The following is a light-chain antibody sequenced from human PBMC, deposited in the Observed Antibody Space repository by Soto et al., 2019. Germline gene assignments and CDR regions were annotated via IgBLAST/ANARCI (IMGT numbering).Light chain of an antibody. Sequence: QSALTQPASVSGSPGQSITISCTGTSSDIGGYNYVSWYQQHPGKAPKLMIYDVSNRPSGVSNRFSGSKSGNTASLTISGLQAEDEADYYCSSYTSNNTPVFGGGTQLTVL. CDR1: SSDIGGYNY. J-gene: IGLJ3*02. CDR2: DVS. V-gene: IGLV2-14*01. CDR3: SSYTSNNTPV.